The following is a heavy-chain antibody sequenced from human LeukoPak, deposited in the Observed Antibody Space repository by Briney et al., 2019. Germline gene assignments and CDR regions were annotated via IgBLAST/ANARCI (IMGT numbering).Heavy chain of an antibody. V-gene: IGHV3-66*01. CDR3: ANRGY. CDR1: GCTVSSDF. J-gene: IGHJ4*02. CDR2: IDGGGTT. Sequence: GGSLRLSCAASGCTVSSDFMIWVRQAPGKGLEWVSKIDGGGTTNYADSVKGRFTVSRDNSKNTVYLQMNSLRVEDTAMYSCANRGYWGQGTLVTVSS.